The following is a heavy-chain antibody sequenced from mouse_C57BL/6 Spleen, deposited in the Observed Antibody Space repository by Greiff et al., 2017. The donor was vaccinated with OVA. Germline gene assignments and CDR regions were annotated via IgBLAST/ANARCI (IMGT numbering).Heavy chain of an antibody. J-gene: IGHJ2*01. V-gene: IGHV5-6*01. Sequence: DVQLVESGGDLVKPGGSLKLSCAASGFTFSSYGMSWVRQTPDKRLEWVATISSGGSYTYYPDSVKGRFTISRDNAKNTLYLQMSSLKSEDTAMYYCARQLRSYFDYWGQGTTLTVSS. CDR1: GFTFSSYG. D-gene: IGHD1-1*01. CDR3: ARQLRSYFDY. CDR2: ISSGGSYT.